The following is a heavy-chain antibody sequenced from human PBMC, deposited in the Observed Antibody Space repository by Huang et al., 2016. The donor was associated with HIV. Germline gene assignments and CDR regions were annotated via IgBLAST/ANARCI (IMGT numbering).Heavy chain of an antibody. CDR2: LYSNGIT. D-gene: IGHD6-25*01. V-gene: IGHV4-59*11. Sequence: QVQLQESGPRMAKPSETLSLICSVSGASIRSHSWSWIQQPPGRGLEWIGTLYSNGITDYNPSLKSRVTTSVDTSKSQFSLKLTSLTATDTAVYYCATLGAAADDFWGQGTLVTVSS. J-gene: IGHJ4*02. CDR3: ATLGAAADDF. CDR1: GASIRSHS.